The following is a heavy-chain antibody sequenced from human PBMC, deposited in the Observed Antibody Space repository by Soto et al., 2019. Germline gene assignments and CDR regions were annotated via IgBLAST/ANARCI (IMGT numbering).Heavy chain of an antibody. CDR2: ITRTSGTT. Sequence: LRLSFVTSGXTMSNYVMNWVRQAPGKGLEWISAITRTSGTTYYADSVKGRSTVSRDNSKNTLFLQLSNLRADDTATYYCATSSRDRITVFGEVMNPPFVNWFDRWGQGTLVTVSS. J-gene: IGHJ5*02. CDR1: GXTMSNYV. CDR3: ATSSRDRITVFGEVMNPPFVNWFDR. V-gene: IGHV3-23*01. D-gene: IGHD3-3*01.